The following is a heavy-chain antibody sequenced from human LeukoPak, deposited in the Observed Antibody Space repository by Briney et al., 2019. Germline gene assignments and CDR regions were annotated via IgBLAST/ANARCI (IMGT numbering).Heavy chain of an antibody. CDR2: ISAYNGNT. J-gene: IGHJ4*02. CDR3: ASSKAYYYDSSGYPFDY. D-gene: IGHD3-22*01. V-gene: IGHV1-18*01. CDR1: GYTFTSYG. Sequence: ASVKVSFKASGYTFTSYGISWVRQAPGQGLEWMGWISAYNGNTNYAQKLQGRVTMTTDTSTSTAYMELRSLRSDDTAVYYCASSKAYYYDSSGYPFDYWGQGTLVTVSS.